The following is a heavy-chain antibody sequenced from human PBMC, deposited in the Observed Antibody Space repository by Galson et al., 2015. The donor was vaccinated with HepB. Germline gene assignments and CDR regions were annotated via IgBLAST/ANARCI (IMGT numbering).Heavy chain of an antibody. CDR3: AKDWGWSGYLPDY. CDR2: ISWDGGST. J-gene: IGHJ4*02. CDR1: GFTFDDST. V-gene: IGHV3-43*01. Sequence: SLRHSCAASGFTFDDSTLRRGRQAPGKGLEWVSLISWDGGSTYYADSVKGRFTISRDNSKNSLYLHMNSLRTEDTALYYCAKDWGWSGYLPDYWGQGTLVTVSS. D-gene: IGHD3-3*01.